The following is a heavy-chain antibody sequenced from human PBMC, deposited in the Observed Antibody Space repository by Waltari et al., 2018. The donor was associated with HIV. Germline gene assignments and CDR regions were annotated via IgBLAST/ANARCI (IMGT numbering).Heavy chain of an antibody. CDR3: SRGLHCTATSCLIYHGMDV. Sequence: QVQLVQSGAEVKKPGASVKVSCKASGYTFSTYDINWVRQATGQGLEWMGWMNPNSGNTGYAQKFKGRGNMTRNSSIRTAYMELSSLRSDDTAVYYCSRGLHCTATSCLIYHGMDVWGQGTAVSVSS. CDR2: MNPNSGNT. V-gene: IGHV1-8*01. D-gene: IGHD2-2*01. J-gene: IGHJ6*02. CDR1: GYTFSTYD.